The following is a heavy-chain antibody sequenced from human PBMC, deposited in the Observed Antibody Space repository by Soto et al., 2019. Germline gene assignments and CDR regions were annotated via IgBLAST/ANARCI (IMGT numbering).Heavy chain of an antibody. CDR3: AIHTSCYTRACYYGMDC. J-gene: IGHJ6*02. CDR1: GGTFSSYA. Sequence: RASVKVSCTASGGTFSSYAISWVRQAPGQGLEWMGGIIPIFGTANYAQKFQGRVTITADESTSTAYMELSSLRSEDTAVYYCAIHTSCYTRACYYGMDCWCQGPSVSVS. CDR2: IIPIFGTA. V-gene: IGHV1-69*13. D-gene: IGHD2-2*02.